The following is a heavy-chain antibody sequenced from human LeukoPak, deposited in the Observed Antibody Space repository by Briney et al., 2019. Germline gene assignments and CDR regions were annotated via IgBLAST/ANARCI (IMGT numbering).Heavy chain of an antibody. CDR3: ARDSSGSYYSRNWFDP. D-gene: IGHD1-26*01. J-gene: IGHJ5*02. CDR1: GYPFTSYG. CDR2: ISAYNGNT. V-gene: IGHV1-18*01. Sequence: GASVKVSCKASGYPFTSYGISWVRQAPGQGLEWMGWISAYNGNTNYAQKLQGRVTMTTDTSTSTAYMELRSLRSDDTAVYYCARDSSGSYYSRNWFDPWGQGTLVTVSS.